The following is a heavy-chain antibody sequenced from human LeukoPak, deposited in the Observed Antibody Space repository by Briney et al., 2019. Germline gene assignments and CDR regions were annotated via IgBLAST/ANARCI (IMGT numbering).Heavy chain of an antibody. V-gene: IGHV1-69*04. D-gene: IGHD5-18*01. CDR3: ARDGHTAMVLPLPLNY. J-gene: IGHJ4*02. CDR1: GGTFSSYA. Sequence: SVKVSCKASGGTFSSYAISWVRQAPGQGLEWMGRIIPIFGIANYAQKFQGRVTITADKSTSTAYMELSSLGSEDTAVYYCARDGHTAMVLPLPLNYWGQGTLVTVSS. CDR2: IIPIFGIA.